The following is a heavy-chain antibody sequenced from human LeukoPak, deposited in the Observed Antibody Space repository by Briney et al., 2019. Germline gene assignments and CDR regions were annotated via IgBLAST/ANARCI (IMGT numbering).Heavy chain of an antibody. Sequence: ASVKVSCKASGGTFSSYAISWVRQAPGQGLEWMGGIIPIFGTANYAQKFQGRVTITADESTSTAYMELSSLRSEDTAVYYCARDPIRYCSGGSCYAGLAFDIWGQGTMVTVSS. CDR1: GGTFSSYA. D-gene: IGHD2-15*01. J-gene: IGHJ3*02. CDR2: IIPIFGTA. CDR3: ARDPIRYCSGGSCYAGLAFDI. V-gene: IGHV1-69*13.